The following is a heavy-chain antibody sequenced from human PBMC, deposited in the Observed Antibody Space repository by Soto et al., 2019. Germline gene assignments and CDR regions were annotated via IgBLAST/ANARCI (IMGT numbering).Heavy chain of an antibody. Sequence: EVQLAESGGGLVQPGGSLRLSCVASGFTFSTYWMTWVRQAPGKGLEWVANIKEDGSAKYYVDSVKGRFTISRYNAKSPLYLQMNSLRAEDTAVYYCVRDESPSVNGDTYYVFDIWGQGTMVTVSS. J-gene: IGHJ3*02. V-gene: IGHV3-7*01. CDR2: IKEDGSAK. CDR3: VRDESPSVNGDTYYVFDI. CDR1: GFTFSTYW. D-gene: IGHD2-21*01.